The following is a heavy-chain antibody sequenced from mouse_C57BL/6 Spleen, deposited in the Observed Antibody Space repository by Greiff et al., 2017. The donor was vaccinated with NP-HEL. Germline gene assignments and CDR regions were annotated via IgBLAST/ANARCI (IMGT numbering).Heavy chain of an antibody. CDR2: IDPANGNP. CDR3: ASLYYGSSYVDY. CDR1: GFNIKNTY. Sequence: VQLQQSVAELVRPGASVKLSCTASGFNIKNTYMHWVKQRPEQGLEWIGRIDPANGNPKYAPKFQGKATITSDTSSNTAYLQLSSLTSEDTAIYYCASLYYGSSYVDYWGQGTTLTVSS. D-gene: IGHD1-1*01. J-gene: IGHJ2*01. V-gene: IGHV14-3*01.